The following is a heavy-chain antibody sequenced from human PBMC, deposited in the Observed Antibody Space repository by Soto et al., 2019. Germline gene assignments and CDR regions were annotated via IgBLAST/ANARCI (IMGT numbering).Heavy chain of an antibody. D-gene: IGHD6-19*01. CDR1: GDSITSYW. CDR2: IYPGDSDT. Sequence: GLPMKISCKGSGDSITSYWIGWMRQMNGKGLEWMGIIYPGDSDTRYSPSFQGQVTISADKSISTAYLQWSSLKASDTAMYYCARLETSSSVPRGAFDIWGQGTMVTVSS. J-gene: IGHJ3*02. V-gene: IGHV5-51*01. CDR3: ARLETSSSVPRGAFDI.